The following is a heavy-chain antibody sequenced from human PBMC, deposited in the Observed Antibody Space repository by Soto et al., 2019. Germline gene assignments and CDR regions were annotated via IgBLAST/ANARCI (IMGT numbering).Heavy chain of an antibody. D-gene: IGHD3-9*01. CDR1: GGAINEHY. J-gene: IGHJ4*02. Sequence: SETLSLTCTLSGGAINEHYWSFIRQPPGKGLEWIGYIYYSGNTNYNPSLESRVTISVDRSRNQFSLRLTSLTAADTAVYYCARVRTGYFDYWGRGALVTVSS. CDR3: ARVRTGYFDY. CDR2: IYYSGNT. V-gene: IGHV4-59*11.